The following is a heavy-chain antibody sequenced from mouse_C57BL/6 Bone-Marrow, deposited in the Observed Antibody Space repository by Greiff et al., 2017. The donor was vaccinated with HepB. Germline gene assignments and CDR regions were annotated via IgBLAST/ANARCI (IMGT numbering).Heavy chain of an antibody. V-gene: IGHV5-2*01. CDR2: INSDGGST. CDR1: EYEFPSHD. CDR3: AIYYGNYEAMDY. J-gene: IGHJ4*01. D-gene: IGHD2-1*01. Sequence: EVKLVESGGGLVQPGESLKLSCESNEYEFPSHDMSWVRKTPEKRLELVAAINSDGGSTYYPDTMERRFIISRDNTKKTLYLQMSSLRSEDTALYYCAIYYGNYEAMDYWGQGTSVTVSS.